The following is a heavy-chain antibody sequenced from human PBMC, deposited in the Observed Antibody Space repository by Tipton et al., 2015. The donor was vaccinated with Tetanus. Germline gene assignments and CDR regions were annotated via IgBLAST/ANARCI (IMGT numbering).Heavy chain of an antibody. J-gene: IGHJ3*01. CDR1: GDSMIRYY. V-gene: IGHV4-4*08. Sequence: LRLSCTVSGDSMIRYYWSWIRQPPGKGQEWISYIFASGSTNNNPALKSRVTISKDTSKNQTSLNLTSVTAADTAVYFCARRSYCTSTRCFDAFDLWGPGTRFSVSS. CDR3: ARRSYCTSTRCFDAFDL. D-gene: IGHD2-8*01. CDR2: IFASGST.